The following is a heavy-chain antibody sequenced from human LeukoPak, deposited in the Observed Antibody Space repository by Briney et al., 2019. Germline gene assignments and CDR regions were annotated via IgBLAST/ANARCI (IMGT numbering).Heavy chain of an antibody. CDR1: RFTFSSYS. CDR2: ISSSSSYI. CDR3: AREARRSYGMDV. Sequence: PGGSLRLSCAASRFTFSSYSMNWVRQAPGKGLEWVSSISSSSSYIYYADSVKGRFTISRDNAKNSLYLQMNSLGAEDTAVYYCAREARRSYGMDVWGKGTTVTVSS. V-gene: IGHV3-21*01. J-gene: IGHJ6*04.